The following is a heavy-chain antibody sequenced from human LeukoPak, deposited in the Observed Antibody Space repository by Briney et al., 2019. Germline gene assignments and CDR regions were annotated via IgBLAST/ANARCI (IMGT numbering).Heavy chain of an antibody. CDR1: GFTFDDYA. CDR2: ISGDGGST. CDR3: AKGMLEYSMLEIDY. J-gene: IGHJ4*02. Sequence: GGSLRLSCAASGFTFDDYAMHWVRQAPGKGLEWVSLISGDGGSTYHADSVKGRFTISRDNSKNSLYLQMNSLRTEDTALYYCAKGMLEYSMLEIDYWGQGTLVTVSS. D-gene: IGHD6-6*01. V-gene: IGHV3-43*02.